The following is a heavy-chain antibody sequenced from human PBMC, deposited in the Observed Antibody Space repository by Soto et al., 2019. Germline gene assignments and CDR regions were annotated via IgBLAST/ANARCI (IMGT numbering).Heavy chain of an antibody. CDR2: ISTNGGST. D-gene: IGHD6-19*01. CDR3: AREVYTLWRYSRGCDNHDVMDV. Sequence: GGSLRLSCSASGFTFSIYAMHWVRQAPGKGLEYVSSISTNGGSTDYADSVKGRFTIPRDNSKNTLYLQMNSLRADDTAVDYCAREVYTLWRYSRGCDNHDVMDVWGRGTTVTVSS. J-gene: IGHJ6*02. CDR1: GFTFSIYA. V-gene: IGHV3-64*04.